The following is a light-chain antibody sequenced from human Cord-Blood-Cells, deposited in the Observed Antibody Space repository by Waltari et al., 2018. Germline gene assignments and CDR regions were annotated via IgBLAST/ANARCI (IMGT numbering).Light chain of an antibody. CDR3: QQYNNWPLS. Sequence: EIVMTQSPATLSVSPGERDTLSCRASQSVSSNLAWYQQKPGQAPRRLIYGASTRATGIPARCSGSGSGTEFTLTISSLQSEDFAVYYCQQYNNWPLSFGQGTKLEIK. CDR2: GAS. CDR1: QSVSSN. J-gene: IGKJ2*03. V-gene: IGKV3-15*01.